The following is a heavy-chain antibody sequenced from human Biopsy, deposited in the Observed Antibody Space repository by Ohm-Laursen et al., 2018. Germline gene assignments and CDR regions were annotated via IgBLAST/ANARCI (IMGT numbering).Heavy chain of an antibody. CDR3: ARDRWPHVTLLGLVVFDF. J-gene: IGHJ4*02. V-gene: IGHV1-18*01. Sequence: GASVKVSCKASGYTFTNYGISWVRQAPGQGLEWMGWISPYNGDTDYAQKLQGRVTMNTDTSTSTAYMDLRSLRSDDTAVYYCARDRWPHVTLLGLVVFDFWGQGTLVIVSS. D-gene: IGHD3-3*01. CDR1: GYTFTNYG. CDR2: ISPYNGDT.